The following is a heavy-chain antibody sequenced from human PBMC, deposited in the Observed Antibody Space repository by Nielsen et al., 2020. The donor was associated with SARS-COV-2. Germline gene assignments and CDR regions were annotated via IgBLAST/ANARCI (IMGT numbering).Heavy chain of an antibody. J-gene: IGHJ4*02. D-gene: IGHD1-26*01. CDR3: ARDRSGNFDF. CDR2: IKPDGGEK. V-gene: IGHV3-7*01. CDR1: GFTFSSYS. Sequence: GGSLRLSCAASGFTFSSYSMNWVRQAPGKGLEWVANIKPDGGEKQYVDSVKGRFTVSRDNAKNSLVLQMNSLRAEDTAVYYCARDRSGNFDFWGQGTPVTVSS.